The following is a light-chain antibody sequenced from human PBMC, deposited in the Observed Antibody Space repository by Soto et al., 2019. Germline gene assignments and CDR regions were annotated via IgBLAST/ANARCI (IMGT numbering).Light chain of an antibody. CDR3: SSYTSSSTPFV. CDR1: SSEVGGYNY. Sequence: SAPTPPASLSGSPGQSITPSRPGNSSEVGGYNYVSWYQQHPGKAPKLMIYDVSNRPSGVSNRFSGSKSGNTASLTISGLQAEDEADYYCSSYTSSSTPFVFGTGTKVTVL. V-gene: IGLV2-14*01. J-gene: IGLJ1*01. CDR2: DVS.